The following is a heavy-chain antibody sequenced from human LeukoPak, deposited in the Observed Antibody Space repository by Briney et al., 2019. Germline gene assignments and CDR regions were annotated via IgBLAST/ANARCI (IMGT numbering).Heavy chain of an antibody. CDR1: GGSISSGDYY. J-gene: IGHJ4*02. CDR2: IYYSGST. Sequence: PSQTLSLTCTVSGGSISSGDYYWSWIRQPPGKGLESIGFIYYSGSTYYNPCLKSRVNISVDTSKNQFSLRLSSVTAADTAVYYCARGRAAKTRFDYWGQGTLVTVSS. D-gene: IGHD1-1*01. V-gene: IGHV4-30-4*01. CDR3: ARGRAAKTRFDY.